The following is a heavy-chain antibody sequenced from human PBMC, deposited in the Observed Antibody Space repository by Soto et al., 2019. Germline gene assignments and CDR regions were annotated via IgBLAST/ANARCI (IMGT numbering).Heavy chain of an antibody. Sequence: QMQLVQSGPEVKKPGTSVKVSCKASGFTFTSSAVQWVRQARGQRLEWIGWIVVGRGNTNYAQKFQQRVTITRDMHTRTAYMELSCLRYEDTAVYYCAADPPYCGGDCYLAFDIWGQGTMVTVSS. J-gene: IGHJ3*02. CDR1: GFTFTSSA. CDR3: AADPPYCGGDCYLAFDI. V-gene: IGHV1-58*01. D-gene: IGHD2-21*02. CDR2: IVVGRGNT.